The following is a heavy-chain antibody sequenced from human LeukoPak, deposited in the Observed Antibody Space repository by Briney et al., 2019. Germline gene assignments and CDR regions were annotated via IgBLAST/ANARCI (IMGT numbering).Heavy chain of an antibody. J-gene: IGHJ4*02. V-gene: IGHV3-20*04. CDR2: INWNSGST. Sequence: GGSLRLSCAASGFTFDDYGMSWGRQAPGKGQEWVSGINWNSGSTGYADSVKGRFTISRDNAKNSLYLQMNSLRAEDTALYYCARDHGGVGIRLGTSGWNPSDYWGQGTLVTVSS. CDR3: ARDHGGVGIRLGTSGWNPSDY. CDR1: GFTFDDYG. D-gene: IGHD6-19*01.